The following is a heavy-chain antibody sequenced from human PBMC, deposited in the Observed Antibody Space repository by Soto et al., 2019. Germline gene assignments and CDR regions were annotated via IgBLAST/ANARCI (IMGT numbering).Heavy chain of an antibody. CDR2: IWYDGSNK. V-gene: IGHV3-33*01. CDR1: GFTFSSYG. J-gene: IGHJ4*02. D-gene: IGHD1-7*01. CDR3: ATSENWNYAFDY. Sequence: GGSLRLSCAASGFTFSSYGMHWVRQAPGKGLEWVAVIWYDGSNKYYADSVKGRFTISRDNSKNTLYLQMNSLRAEDTAVYYCATSENWNYAFDYWGQGTLVTVSS.